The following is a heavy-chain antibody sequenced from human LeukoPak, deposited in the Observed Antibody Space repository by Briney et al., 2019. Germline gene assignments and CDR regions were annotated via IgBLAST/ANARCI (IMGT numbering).Heavy chain of an antibody. D-gene: IGHD6-6*01. J-gene: IGHJ4*02. CDR2: INPSGGST. Sequence: SVKVSCTASGYTFTSYYMHWVRHAPGQGLEWMGIINPSGGSTSYAQKFQGRVTMTRDTSTSTVYMELSSLRSEDTAVYYCARDGPRIAALGEDFDYWGQGTLVSVSS. CDR3: ARDGPRIAALGEDFDY. CDR1: GYTFTSYY. V-gene: IGHV1-46*01.